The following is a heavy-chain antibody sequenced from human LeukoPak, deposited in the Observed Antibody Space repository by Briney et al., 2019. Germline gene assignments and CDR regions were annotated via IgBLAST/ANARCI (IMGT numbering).Heavy chain of an antibody. CDR2: ITPSGST. CDR3: ARGPASWNRPGAFDI. CDR1: GGSFSGYY. D-gene: IGHD1-1*01. J-gene: IGHJ3*02. Sequence: SETLSPTCAVYGGSFSGYYWSWIRQPPGNGLEWIGEITPSGSTNYNPSLKSRVTISVDTSKNQFSLKLSSVTAADTAVYYCARGPASWNRPGAFDIWGQGTMVTVSS. V-gene: IGHV4-34*01.